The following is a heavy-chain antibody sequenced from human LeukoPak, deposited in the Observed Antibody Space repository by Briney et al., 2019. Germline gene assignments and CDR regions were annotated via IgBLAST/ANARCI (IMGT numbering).Heavy chain of an antibody. CDR3: ARHGNGDRPRSTRNYFDF. D-gene: IGHD1-1*01. CDR1: GASISSGSNF. V-gene: IGHV4-61*02. CDR2: TQASGST. Sequence: PSETLSLTCTVSGASISSGSNFWSWSGEPAGKGLEWIGRTQASGSTNSNPSLQSRVTILLDTSKNQFSLRLNSVTAADTAVYYCARHGNGDRPRSTRNYFDFWGQGALVTVSS. J-gene: IGHJ4*02.